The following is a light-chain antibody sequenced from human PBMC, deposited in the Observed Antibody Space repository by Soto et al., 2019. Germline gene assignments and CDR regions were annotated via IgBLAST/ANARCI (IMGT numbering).Light chain of an antibody. V-gene: IGLV1-51*01. Sequence: QSVLPQPPSVSAAAGQKVTISCSGGYSNIGNNYVSWYQQLPGTVPKLLIYDDNKRPSEIHDRFSGSKSDTSATLGMTGLQTGDEAYYYCGTCDASRSAGVFGGGTQLTVL. CDR1: YSNIGNNY. CDR3: GTCDASRSAGV. CDR2: DDN. J-gene: IGLJ3*02.